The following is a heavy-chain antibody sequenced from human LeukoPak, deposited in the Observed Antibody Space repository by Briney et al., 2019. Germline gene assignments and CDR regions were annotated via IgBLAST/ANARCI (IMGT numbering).Heavy chain of an antibody. V-gene: IGHV1-18*01. CDR3: ARDLAVLRYFDWYDLFDY. CDR1: GYTSTSYG. CDR2: ISAYNGNT. Sequence: ASVKVSCKASGYTSTSYGISWVRQAPGQGLEWMGWISAYNGNTNYAQKLQGRVTMTTDTSTSTAYMELRSLRSDDTAVYYCARDLAVLRYFDWYDLFDYWGQGTLVTVSS. D-gene: IGHD3-9*01. J-gene: IGHJ4*02.